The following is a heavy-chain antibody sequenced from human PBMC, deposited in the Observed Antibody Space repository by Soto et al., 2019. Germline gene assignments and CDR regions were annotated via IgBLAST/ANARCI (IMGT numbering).Heavy chain of an antibody. V-gene: IGHV1-45*02. CDR2: ITPFSGDV. CDR1: GNTFTYRY. J-gene: IGHJ4*02. CDR3: AGGGAGSGPFTWELPDH. D-gene: IGHD1-26*01. Sequence: SVKVSCKALGNTFTYRYLHWVRQAPGQALKWMGWITPFSGDVHYAQKLQERVTITRDRSINTAYMQMSSLRSEDTAMYFCAGGGAGSGPFTWELPDHWGQGTLVTVSS.